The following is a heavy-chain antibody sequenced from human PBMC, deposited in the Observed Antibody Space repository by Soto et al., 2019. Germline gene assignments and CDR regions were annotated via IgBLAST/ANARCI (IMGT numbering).Heavy chain of an antibody. V-gene: IGHV1-46*03. CDR2: INPSGGST. D-gene: IGHD3-3*01. CDR1: GYTFTSYY. J-gene: IGHJ4*02. Sequence: ASVKVSCKASGYTFTSYYMHWVRQAPGQGLEWMGIINPSGGSTSYAQKFQGRVTMTRDTSTSTVYMELSSLRSEDTAVYYCARAMDYDFWSGYYIDYWGQGTLVTVSS. CDR3: ARAMDYDFWSGYYIDY.